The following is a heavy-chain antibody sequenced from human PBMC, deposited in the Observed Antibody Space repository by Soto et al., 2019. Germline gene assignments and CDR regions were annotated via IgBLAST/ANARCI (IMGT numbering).Heavy chain of an antibody. V-gene: IGHV1-69*13. CDR2: IIPIFGTA. Sequence: AVKVSCKASGGSFTYTLSWVRQAPGQGLEWMGGIIPIFGTANYAQKFQGRVTITADESTKTAYMELSTLRSEDTAVYYCARLHSHGTYGMDVWGQGTTVTVSS. CDR3: ARLHSHGTYGMDV. J-gene: IGHJ6*02. CDR1: GGSFTYT. D-gene: IGHD5-18*01.